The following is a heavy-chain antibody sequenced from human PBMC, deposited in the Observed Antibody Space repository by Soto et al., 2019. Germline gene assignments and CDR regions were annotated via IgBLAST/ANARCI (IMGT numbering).Heavy chain of an antibody. CDR2: IMPIFGTA. CDR1: VGTFSCYA. D-gene: IGHD3-10*01. J-gene: IGHJ6*01. CDR3: SRAEDYYGSGSESYGRGV. Sequence: VKFSCQASVGTFSCYASRWLRQATGQGLEWMGGIMPIFGTANYAKKFQGRVTITAYESSGTAYMELNSRRAEDTAVYDCSRAEDYYGSGSESYGRGVWGQGTTVTVSS. V-gene: IGHV1-69*13.